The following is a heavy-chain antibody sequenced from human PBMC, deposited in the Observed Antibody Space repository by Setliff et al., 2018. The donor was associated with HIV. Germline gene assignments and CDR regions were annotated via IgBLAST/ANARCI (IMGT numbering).Heavy chain of an antibody. J-gene: IGHJ6*02. V-gene: IGHV1-2*02. Sequence: ASVKVSCKASGYTFTGYYVHWVRQAPGQGLEWMEWINPNNGGTNYAQKFQGRVTMTRDTSISTAYMELNRLRSDDTAVYYCARDDEMGTVTEHYYYGMGVWGQGTTVTVSS. CDR2: INPNNGGT. CDR1: GYTFTGYY. D-gene: IGHD4-4*01. CDR3: ARDDEMGTVTEHYYYGMGV.